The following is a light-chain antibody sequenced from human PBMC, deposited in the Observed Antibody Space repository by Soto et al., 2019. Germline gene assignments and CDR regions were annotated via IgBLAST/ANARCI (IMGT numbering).Light chain of an antibody. CDR3: QQLHSYPPT. Sequence: IQLTQSPSSLSASVGDRVTITCRASQGISSYLAWYQQKPRKAPKLLIFAASTLQSGVPSRFSGSRTATDVDLTLSSLRPEAFATDSCQQLHSYPPTFGQGTKVEI. V-gene: IGKV1-9*01. J-gene: IGKJ1*01. CDR1: QGISSY. CDR2: AAS.